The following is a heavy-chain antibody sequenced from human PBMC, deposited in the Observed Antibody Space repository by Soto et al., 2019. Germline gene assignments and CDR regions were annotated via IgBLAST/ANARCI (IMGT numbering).Heavy chain of an antibody. J-gene: IGHJ4*02. CDR3: AREGDYGDYTGYFDS. Sequence: QVQLVESGGGVVQPGRSLRLSCAASGFTFSSYAMHWVRQAPGKWLEWVAVISYDGSNKYYADSVKVRFTISRDNSKNTLYLQMNSLRAEDTAVYYCAREGDYGDYTGYFDSWGQGTLVTVSS. CDR2: ISYDGSNK. D-gene: IGHD4-17*01. CDR1: GFTFSSYA. V-gene: IGHV3-30*14.